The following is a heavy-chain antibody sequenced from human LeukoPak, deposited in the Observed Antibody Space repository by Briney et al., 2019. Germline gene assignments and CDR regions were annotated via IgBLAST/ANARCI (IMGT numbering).Heavy chain of an antibody. D-gene: IGHD4-17*01. CDR3: ARDPNYGDYVEAVGGYYYYGMDV. V-gene: IGHV1-69*13. J-gene: IGHJ6*04. CDR1: GGTFSSYA. Sequence: SVKVSCKASGGTFSSYAISWVRQAPGQGLEWMGGIIPIFGTANYAQKFQGRVTITADESTSTAYMELSSLRSEDTAVYYCARDPNYGDYVEAVGGYYYYGMDVWGKGTTVTVSS. CDR2: IIPIFGTA.